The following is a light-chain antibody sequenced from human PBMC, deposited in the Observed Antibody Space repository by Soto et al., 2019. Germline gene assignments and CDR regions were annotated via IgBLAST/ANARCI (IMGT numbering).Light chain of an antibody. CDR3: ASWDSSLTAGV. CDR2: EDN. J-gene: IGLJ2*01. V-gene: IGLV1-51*02. CDR1: SSNIGNNY. Sequence: QSVLTQPPSVSAAPGQRVTTSCSGSSSNIGNNYVSWYQQLPGTAPKLLIYEDNKRPSGIPDRFSGSKSGTSATLGITGLQTGDEADYYCASWDSSLTAGVFGGGTKITVL.